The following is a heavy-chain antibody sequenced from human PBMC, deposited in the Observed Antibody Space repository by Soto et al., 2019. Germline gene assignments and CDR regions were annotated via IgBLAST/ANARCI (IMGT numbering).Heavy chain of an antibody. V-gene: IGHV3-30*18. CDR2: ISYDGSNK. D-gene: IGHD4-17*01. CDR1: GFTFSSYG. CDR3: AKDIFPYGDYVPGYYYGMDV. Sequence: QVQLVESGGGVVQPGRSLRLSCAASGFTFSSYGMQWVRQAPGKGLEWVAVISYDGSNKYYADSVKGRFTISRDNSNNTLYLLMNNLRAEDTAVYYCAKDIFPYGDYVPGYYYGMDVWVQGTTVTVST. J-gene: IGHJ6*01.